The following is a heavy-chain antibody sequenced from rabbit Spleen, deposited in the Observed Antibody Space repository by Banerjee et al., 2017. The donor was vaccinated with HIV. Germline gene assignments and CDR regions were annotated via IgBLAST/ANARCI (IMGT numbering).Heavy chain of an antibody. CDR3: ARDTSSSFSSYGMDL. J-gene: IGHJ6*01. D-gene: IGHD1-1*01. CDR1: GVSFSGNSY. CDR2: SDIGSGGFT. V-gene: IGHV1S40*01. Sequence: QSLADSGGDLFKPGASLPLTCISSGVSFSGNSYMCWVRQAPGKGLDWIACSDIGSGGFTYFASWSKGRFTISKTSSTTVTLQMTRLTAADTATYFCARDTSSSFSSYGMDLLGPGTLVTV.